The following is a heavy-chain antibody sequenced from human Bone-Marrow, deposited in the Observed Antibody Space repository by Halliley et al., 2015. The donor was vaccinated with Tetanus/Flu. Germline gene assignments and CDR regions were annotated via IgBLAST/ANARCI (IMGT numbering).Heavy chain of an antibody. CDR3: AGSPRRIRVTTFDY. D-gene: IGHD2-21*02. J-gene: IGHJ4*02. CDR2: FYHSGST. Sequence: GLVKPSETLSLSCIVSGASVSSGNYCWSWIRQPPGRGLEWIGYFYHSGSTDYNPSLKSRVTMSVDTSKNQFSLKLSSVTAADTAMYYCAGSPRRIRVTTFDYWGQGTLVTVSS. V-gene: IGHV4-61*01. CDR1: GASVSSGNYC.